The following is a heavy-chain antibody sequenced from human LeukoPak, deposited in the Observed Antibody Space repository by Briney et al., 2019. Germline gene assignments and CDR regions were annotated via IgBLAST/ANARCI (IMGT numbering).Heavy chain of an antibody. D-gene: IGHD1-1*01. CDR3: ARDTTATQFPTWSDP. V-gene: IGHV1-69*05. J-gene: IGHJ5*02. CDR1: GYTFTGYS. CDR2: IIPIFGTA. Sequence: GASVKVSCKASGYTFTGYSVHWVRQAPGQGLEWMGGIIPIFGTANYAQKFQGRVTITTDESTSTAYMELSSLRSEDTAVYYCARDTTATQFPTWSDPWGQGTPVTVSS.